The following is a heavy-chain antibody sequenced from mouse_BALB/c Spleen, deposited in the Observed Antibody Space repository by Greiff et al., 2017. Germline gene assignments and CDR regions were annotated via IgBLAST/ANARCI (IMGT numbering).Heavy chain of an antibody. D-gene: IGHD1-1*01. V-gene: IGHV5-6*02. Sequence: EVKLVESGGDLVKPGGSLKLSCAASGFTFSSYGMSWVRQTPDKRLEWVATISSGGSYTYYPDSVKGRFTISRDNAKNTLYLQMSSLKSEDTAMYYCAREDYYGYYAMDYWGQGTSVTVSS. CDR2: ISSGGSYT. J-gene: IGHJ4*01. CDR3: AREDYYGYYAMDY. CDR1: GFTFSSYG.